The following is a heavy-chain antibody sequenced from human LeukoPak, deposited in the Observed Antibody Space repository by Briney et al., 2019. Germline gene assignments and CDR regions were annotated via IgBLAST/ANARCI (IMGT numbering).Heavy chain of an antibody. V-gene: IGHV4-34*01. CDR2: INHSGST. CDR3: ATGYSYIDY. Sequence: PSETLSLTCAVSGGSFSGYYWSWIRQPPGKGLEWIGEINHSGSTNYNPSLKSRVTISVDTSKNQFSLKLSSVTAADTAVYYCATGYSYIDYWGQGTLVTVSS. D-gene: IGHD5-18*01. J-gene: IGHJ4*02. CDR1: GGSFSGYY.